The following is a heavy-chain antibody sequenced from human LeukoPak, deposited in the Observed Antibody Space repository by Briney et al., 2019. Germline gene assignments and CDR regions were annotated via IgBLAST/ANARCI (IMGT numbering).Heavy chain of an antibody. Sequence: GASVKVSCKASGYTFTSYDINWVRQATGQGLEWMGWMNPNSGNTGYAQKFQGRVTMTRNTSISTAYMELSSLRSDDTAVYYCARGSRFGEKYYYYYGMDVWGQGTTVTVSS. J-gene: IGHJ6*02. D-gene: IGHD3-10*01. V-gene: IGHV1-8*01. CDR1: GYTFTSYD. CDR2: MNPNSGNT. CDR3: ARGSRFGEKYYYYYGMDV.